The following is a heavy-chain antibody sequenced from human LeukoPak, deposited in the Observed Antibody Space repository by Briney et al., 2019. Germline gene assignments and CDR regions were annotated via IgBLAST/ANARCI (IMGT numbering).Heavy chain of an antibody. D-gene: IGHD1-26*01. CDR1: GFTFGDYA. CDR3: TRDRGAYTLYDY. Sequence: PGGSLRLSCTASGFTFGDYAMSWIRQAPGKGLEWVGFIRSKAYGETADYAASVKGRFTISRDDSKAIAYLQMNSLKTEDTAVYHCTRDRGAYTLYDYWGQGTPVTVSS. V-gene: IGHV3-49*03. CDR2: IRSKAYGETA. J-gene: IGHJ4*02.